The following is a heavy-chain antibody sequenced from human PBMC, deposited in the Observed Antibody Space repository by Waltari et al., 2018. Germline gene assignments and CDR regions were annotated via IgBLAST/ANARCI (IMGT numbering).Heavy chain of an antibody. CDR1: GGSNSSYY. Sequence: QVQLQESGPGLVKPSETLSLTCTVSGGSNSSYYWSWIRQPPGKGLEWIGYIYYSGSTHYNPSLKSRVTISVDTSKNQFSLKLSSVTAADTAVYYCAREVPPTGAWGQGTLVTVSS. D-gene: IGHD3-10*01. J-gene: IGHJ5*02. CDR2: IYYSGST. V-gene: IGHV4-59*01. CDR3: AREVPPTGA.